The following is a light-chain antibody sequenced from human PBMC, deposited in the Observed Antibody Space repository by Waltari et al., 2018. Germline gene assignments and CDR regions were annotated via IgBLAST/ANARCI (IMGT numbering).Light chain of an antibody. CDR3: QQCNSYPIT. J-gene: IGKJ3*01. Sequence: DIQMTQSPSTLSASIGDRVTITCRASQSISSWLAWYQQKPGKAPKLLIYKASSLESGVPSRFSGSGSGTEFTLTISSLQPDDFATYYCQQCNSYPITFGPGTKVDIK. V-gene: IGKV1-5*03. CDR2: KAS. CDR1: QSISSW.